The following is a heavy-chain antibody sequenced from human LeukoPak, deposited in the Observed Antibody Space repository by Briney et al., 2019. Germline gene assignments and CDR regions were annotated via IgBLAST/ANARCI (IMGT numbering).Heavy chain of an antibody. J-gene: IGHJ4*02. CDR3: ASICSSTSCYDY. Sequence: ASVKVSRKASGYTFTGYYMHWVRQAPGQGLEWMGWINPNSGGTNYAQKFQGRVTMTRDTSISTAYMELSRLRSDDTAVYYCASICSSTSCYDYWGQGTLVTVSS. D-gene: IGHD2-2*01. CDR1: GYTFTGYY. CDR2: INPNSGGT. V-gene: IGHV1-2*02.